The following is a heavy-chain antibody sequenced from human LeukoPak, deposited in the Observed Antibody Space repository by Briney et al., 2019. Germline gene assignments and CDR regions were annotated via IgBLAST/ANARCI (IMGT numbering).Heavy chain of an antibody. Sequence: GGSLRLSCAASGFTVNSNYMSWVRQAPGRGLEWVSLIYSGAGTYYADSVKGRFTISRDNSKNTVYLQMNNLRAEDTAIYYCAPEGPVFGVRGQGTLVTVSS. J-gene: IGHJ4*02. CDR2: IYSGAGT. D-gene: IGHD3-3*01. V-gene: IGHV3-66*01. CDR3: APEGPVFGV. CDR1: GFTVNSNY.